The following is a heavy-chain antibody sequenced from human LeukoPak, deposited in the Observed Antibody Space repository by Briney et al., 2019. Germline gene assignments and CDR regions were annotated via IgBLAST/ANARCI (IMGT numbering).Heavy chain of an antibody. D-gene: IGHD2-2*01. J-gene: IGHJ4*02. V-gene: IGHV3-23*01. CDR3: AKEGYCSGTNCYGAFDY. CDR2: ISGSGGST. CDR1: GFTFSSYA. Sequence: GGSLRLSCAASGFTFSSYAVSWVRQAPGKGLEWVSAISGSGGSTYYADSVKGRFTISRDNSKNTLFLQMNSLRAEDTAVYYCAKEGYCSGTNCYGAFDYWGQGTLVTVSS.